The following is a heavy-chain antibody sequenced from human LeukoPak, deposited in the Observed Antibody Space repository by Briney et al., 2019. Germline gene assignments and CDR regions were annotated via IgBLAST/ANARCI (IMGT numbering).Heavy chain of an antibody. V-gene: IGHV3-21*01. CDR2: ISSSSSYI. CDR3: ARDSAPSYYDFWSGYPYFDY. Sequence: GGSLRLSCAASGFTFSSYAMSWVRQAPGKGLEWVSSISSSSSYIYYADSVKGRFTISRDNAKNSLYLQMNSLRAEDTAVYYCARDSAPSYYDFWSGYPYFDYWGQGTLVTVSS. CDR1: GFTFSSYA. J-gene: IGHJ4*02. D-gene: IGHD3-3*01.